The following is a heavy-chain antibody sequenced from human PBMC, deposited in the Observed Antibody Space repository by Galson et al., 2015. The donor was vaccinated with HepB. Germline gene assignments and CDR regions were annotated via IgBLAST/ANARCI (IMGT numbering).Heavy chain of an antibody. D-gene: IGHD2-2*01. CDR1: GYKFSSYG. J-gene: IGHJ6*02. V-gene: IGHV1-18*04. CDR3: ARVAGYCSSTTCFYHYGMGV. CDR2: ISAFNGHT. Sequence: QSGAEVKEPGASVKVSCEASGYKFSSYGISWVRQAPGQGLEWMGWISAFNGHTNSVQNLQGRVTMTTDTSTSTAYMELRNLTSDDTAVYYCARVAGYCSSTTCFYHYGMGVWGQGTTVTVS.